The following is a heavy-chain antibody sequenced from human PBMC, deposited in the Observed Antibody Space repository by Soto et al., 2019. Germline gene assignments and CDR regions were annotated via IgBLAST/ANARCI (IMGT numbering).Heavy chain of an antibody. CDR1: GISFTTYS. Sequence: GGSLRLSCRGSGISFTTYSMTWDPQPPGKGLVGVSSISSTTNYIYYADSMKGRFTVSRDNANNSVYLEKNRLSARKMAVYYCAREAAHLTSNFAPWREGT. D-gene: IGHD1-7*01. J-gene: IGHJ5*02. CDR3: AREAAHLTSNFAP. CDR2: ISSTTNYI. V-gene: IGHV3-21*01.